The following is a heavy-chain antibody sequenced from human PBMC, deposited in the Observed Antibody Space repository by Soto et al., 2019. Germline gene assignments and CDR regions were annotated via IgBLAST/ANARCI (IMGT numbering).Heavy chain of an antibody. J-gene: IGHJ6*02. CDR2: INHSGST. V-gene: IGHV4-34*01. D-gene: IGHD1-7*01. Sequence: PSETLSLTCAVYGGSFSGYYWSWIRQPPGKGLEWIGEINHSGSTNYNPSLKSRVTISVDTSKNQFSLKPSSVTAADTAVYYCARHPGTSYYYGMDVWGQGTTVTVSS. CDR3: ARHPGTSYYYGMDV. CDR1: GGSFSGYY.